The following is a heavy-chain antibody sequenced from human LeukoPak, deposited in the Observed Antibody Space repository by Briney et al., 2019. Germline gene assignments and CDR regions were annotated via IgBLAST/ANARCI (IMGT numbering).Heavy chain of an antibody. V-gene: IGHV3-30-3*01. D-gene: IGHD3-22*01. CDR3: ARDRADSSGYYGYYYYGMDV. CDR1: GFTSSSYA. Sequence: GGSLRLSCAASGFTSSSYAMHWVRQAPGKGLEWVAVISYDGSNKYYADSVKGRFTISRDNSKNTLYLQMNSLRAEDTAVYYCARDRADSSGYYGYYYYGMDVWGQGTTVTVSS. CDR2: ISYDGSNK. J-gene: IGHJ6*02.